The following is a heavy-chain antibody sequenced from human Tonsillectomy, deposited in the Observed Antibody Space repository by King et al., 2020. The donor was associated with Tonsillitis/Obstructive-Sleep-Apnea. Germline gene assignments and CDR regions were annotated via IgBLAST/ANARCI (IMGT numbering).Heavy chain of an antibody. CDR2: ISYDGSNK. J-gene: IGHJ3*02. V-gene: IGHV3-30*04. D-gene: IGHD3-22*01. CDR1: GFTFSRYA. Sequence: VQLVESGGGVVQPGRSLRLSCAASGFTFSRYAIHWVRQGQGKGLEWVAVISYDGSNKYYADSVEGRFTISRDNSKNTLYLQMNSLGAEDTAMYYCAREGIYDTSGYADAFDIWGQGTMVTVSS. CDR3: AREGIYDTSGYADAFDI.